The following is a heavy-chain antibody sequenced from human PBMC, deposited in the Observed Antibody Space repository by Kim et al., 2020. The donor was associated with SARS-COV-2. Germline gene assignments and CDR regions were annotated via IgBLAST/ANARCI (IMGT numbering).Heavy chain of an antibody. CDR2: IDWDDDK. D-gene: IGHD5-12*01. V-gene: IGHV2-70*01. CDR3: ARTRVGMATIVVNYSGMDL. CDR1: GFSLSTSGMC. J-gene: IGHJ6*02. Sequence: SGPTLVNPTHTLTLTCTFSGFSLSTSGMCVSWIRQPPGKALEWLALIDWDDDKYYSTSLKTRPTISKDTSKNQVVLTMTNLDPGDTATYYCARTRVGMATIVVNYSGMDLGGQGTTVPVPS.